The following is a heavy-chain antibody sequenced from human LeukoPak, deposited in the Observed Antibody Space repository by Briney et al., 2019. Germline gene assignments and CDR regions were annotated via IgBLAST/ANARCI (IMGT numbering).Heavy chain of an antibody. CDR2: ISSSSSYI. Sequence: GGSLRLSCEASGFTFSNYAMNWVRQAPGKGLEWVSSISSSSSYIYYADSVKGRFTISRDNAKNSLYLQMNSLRAEDTAVYYCARDASEYYYDSSGYPPFWGQGTLVTVSS. V-gene: IGHV3-21*01. CDR3: ARDASEYYYDSSGYPPF. CDR1: GFTFSNYA. D-gene: IGHD3-22*01. J-gene: IGHJ4*02.